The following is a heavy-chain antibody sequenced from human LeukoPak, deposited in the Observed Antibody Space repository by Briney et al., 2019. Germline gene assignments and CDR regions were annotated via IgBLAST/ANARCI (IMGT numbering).Heavy chain of an antibody. Sequence: PGGSLRISCVASGFTFSNYEMNWVRQAPGKGLEWVAVIWYDGSNKYYADSVKGRFTISRDNSKNTLYLQMNSLRAEDTAVYYCAKGLFDYWGQGTLVTVSS. CDR1: GFTFSNYE. CDR3: AKGLFDY. CDR2: IWYDGSNK. J-gene: IGHJ4*02. V-gene: IGHV3-33*06.